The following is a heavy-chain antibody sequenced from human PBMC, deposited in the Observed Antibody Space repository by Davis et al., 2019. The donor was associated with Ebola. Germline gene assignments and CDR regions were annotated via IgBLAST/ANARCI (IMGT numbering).Heavy chain of an antibody. J-gene: IGHJ3*02. D-gene: IGHD5-18*01. CDR3: AKVLDSYGFMSFDI. CDR2: IKQDGSEK. Sequence: PGGSLRLSCAASGFTFSSYWMSWVRQAPGKGLEWVANIKQDGSEKYYVDSVKGRFTISRDNAKNSLYLQMNSLRAEDTAVYYCAKVLDSYGFMSFDIWGQGTMVTVSS. V-gene: IGHV3-7*01. CDR1: GFTFSSYW.